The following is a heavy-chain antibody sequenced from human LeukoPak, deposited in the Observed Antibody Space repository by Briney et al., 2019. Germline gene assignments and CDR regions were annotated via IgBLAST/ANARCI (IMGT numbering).Heavy chain of an antibody. J-gene: IGHJ3*02. CDR2: IYSGGST. CDR3: ARDLGYSSGSDAFDI. D-gene: IGHD6-19*01. V-gene: IGHV3-66*01. CDR1: GFTVSSNY. Sequence: GGSLRLSCAASGFTVSSNYMSWVRQAPGKGLEWISVIYSGGSTYYADSVKGRFTISRDNSKNTLYLQMNSLRAEDTAVYYCARDLGYSSGSDAFDIWGQGTMVTVSS.